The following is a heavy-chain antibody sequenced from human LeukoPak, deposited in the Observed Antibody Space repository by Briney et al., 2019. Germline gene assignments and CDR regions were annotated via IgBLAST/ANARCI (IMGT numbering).Heavy chain of an antibody. D-gene: IGHD1-1*01. Sequence: GGSLRLSCAASGFTFSSYAMHWVRQAPGKGLERVAVISYDGSNKYYADSVKGRFTISRDNSKNTLYLQMNSLRAEDTAVYYCARGGYTNDAFDIWGQGTMVTVSS. V-gene: IGHV3-30-3*01. CDR2: ISYDGSNK. CDR1: GFTFSSYA. CDR3: ARGGYTNDAFDI. J-gene: IGHJ3*02.